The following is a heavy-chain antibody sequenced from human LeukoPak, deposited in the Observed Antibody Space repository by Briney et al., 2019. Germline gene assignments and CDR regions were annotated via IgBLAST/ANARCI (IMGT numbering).Heavy chain of an antibody. CDR1: GGSISSYY. J-gene: IGHJ5*02. D-gene: IGHD1-26*01. CDR2: IYTSGST. V-gene: IGHV4-4*07. Sequence: SETLSLTCTVSGGSISSYYWSWIRQPPGKGLEWIGRIYTSGSTNYNPSLKSRVTMSVDTSKNQFSLKLSSVTAADTAVYYCARVGYSGSYFNWFDPWGQGTLVTVSS. CDR3: ARVGYSGSYFNWFDP.